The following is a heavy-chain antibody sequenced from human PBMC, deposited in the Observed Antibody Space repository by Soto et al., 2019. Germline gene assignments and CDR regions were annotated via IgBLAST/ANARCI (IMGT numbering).Heavy chain of an antibody. CDR3: AGEGVGALYVMDV. V-gene: IGHV3-11*01. Sequence: QVQLVESGGGLVKPGGSLRLSCAASRFTFSDSYMYWIRQAPGKGLECVSYISSIDSSIYYADSVKGRFTISRDNAKSALYLQMNSLRAEDTAVYYCAGEGVGALYVMDVWGQGTTVTVSS. D-gene: IGHD1-26*01. J-gene: IGHJ6*02. CDR1: RFTFSDSY. CDR2: ISSIDSSI.